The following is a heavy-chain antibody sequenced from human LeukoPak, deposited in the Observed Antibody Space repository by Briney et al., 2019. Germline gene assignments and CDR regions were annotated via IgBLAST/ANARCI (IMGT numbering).Heavy chain of an antibody. CDR3: AKDQGLKYYDFWSGYSVLDY. CDR1: GFTFSSYG. Sequence: GGSLRLSCAASGFTFSSYGMHWVRQAPGKGLEWVSYLDGNSGTIYYADSVKGRFTISRDNSKNTLYLQMNSLRAEDTAVYYCAKDQGLKYYDFWSGYSVLDYWGQGTLVTVSS. J-gene: IGHJ4*02. D-gene: IGHD3-3*01. V-gene: IGHV3-23*01. CDR2: LDGNSGTI.